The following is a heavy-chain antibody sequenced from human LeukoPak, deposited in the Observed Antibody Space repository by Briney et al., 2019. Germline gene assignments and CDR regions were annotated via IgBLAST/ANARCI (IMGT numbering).Heavy chain of an antibody. CDR3: ARDRGGSGTLSHNWFDP. Sequence: SSETLSLTCAVSGGSISSRNLWTWVRQPPGKGLEWIGEIYHSGSTNYNPSLKSRVTISVDRSKNQFSLKLTSVTAADTAVYYCARDRGGSGTLSHNWFDPWGQGTLVTVSS. V-gene: IGHV4-4*02. J-gene: IGHJ5*02. CDR2: IYHSGST. CDR1: GGSISSRNL. D-gene: IGHD3-10*01.